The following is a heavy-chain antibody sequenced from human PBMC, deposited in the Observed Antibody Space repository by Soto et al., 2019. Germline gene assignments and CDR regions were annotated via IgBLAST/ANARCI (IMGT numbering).Heavy chain of an antibody. CDR1: GGSVSSGSYY. J-gene: IGHJ4*02. D-gene: IGHD3-22*01. CDR3: ASRVVITNLVDY. V-gene: IGHV4-61*01. CDR2: IYYSGST. Sequence: SETLSLTCTVSGGSVSSGSYYWSWIRQPPGKGLEWIGYIYYSGSTNYNPSLKSRVTISVDTSKNQFSLKLSSVTAADTAVYYCASRVVITNLVDYWGQGTLVTVSS.